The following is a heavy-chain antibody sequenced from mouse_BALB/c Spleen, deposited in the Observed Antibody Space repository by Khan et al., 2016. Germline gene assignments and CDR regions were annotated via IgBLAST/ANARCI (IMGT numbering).Heavy chain of an antibody. J-gene: IGHJ3*01. V-gene: IGHV2-5-1*01. CDR2: IWGGGTT. Sequence: QVQLKQSGPSLVQPSQSLSINCIVSGFSLTTYAVHWVRQSPGKGLEWLGVIWGGGTTDYNAAFMSRLSITKDNSKSHVFFKMNSLQSDDTAIYXCAKVDDFDSDGAWFAYWGQGSLVTVST. D-gene: IGHD2-12*01. CDR1: GFSLTTYA. CDR3: AKVDDFDSDGAWFAY.